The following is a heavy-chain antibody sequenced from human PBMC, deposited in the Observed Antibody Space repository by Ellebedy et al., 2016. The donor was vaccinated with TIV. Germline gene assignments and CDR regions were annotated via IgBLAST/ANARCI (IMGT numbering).Heavy chain of an antibody. J-gene: IGHJ4*02. V-gene: IGHV3-7*03. CDR1: GLPFTNSW. CDR3: AKARSTVTTPLDY. D-gene: IGHD4-11*01. Sequence: GESLKISXVASGLPFTNSWMTWVRQTPGKGLEWVASINSDGSERRYVDSVKGRFTISRDNSKNTLYLQMDSLRAEDTAVYYCAKARSTVTTPLDYWGQGTLVTVSS. CDR2: INSDGSER.